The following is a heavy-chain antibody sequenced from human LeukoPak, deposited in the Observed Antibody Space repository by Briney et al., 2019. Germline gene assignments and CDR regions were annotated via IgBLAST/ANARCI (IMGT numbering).Heavy chain of an antibody. CDR3: ATTGYCSGASCYGEYFQH. V-gene: IGHV4-59*08. Sequence: SETLSLTCTASGGSISNYYWSWIRQPPGKGLEWIGYIYYTGSTNYNPSLKSRVTTSVDTSKNQFSLKLSSVTAADTAVYYCATTGYCSGASCYGEYFQHWGQGTLVTVSS. J-gene: IGHJ1*01. D-gene: IGHD2-15*01. CDR2: IYYTGST. CDR1: GGSISNYY.